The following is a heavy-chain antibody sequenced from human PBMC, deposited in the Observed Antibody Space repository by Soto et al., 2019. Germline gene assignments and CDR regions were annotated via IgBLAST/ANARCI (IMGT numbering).Heavy chain of an antibody. Sequence: GGSLRLSCAASGFTFSSYSMNWVRQAPGKGLEWVSSISSSSSYIYYADSVKGRFTISRDNAKNSLYLQMNSLRAEDTAVYYCARGGIAAAYYYYYGMDVWGQGTTVTVSS. CDR1: GFTFSSYS. CDR2: ISSSSSYI. J-gene: IGHJ6*02. D-gene: IGHD6-13*01. CDR3: ARGGIAAAYYYYYGMDV. V-gene: IGHV3-21*01.